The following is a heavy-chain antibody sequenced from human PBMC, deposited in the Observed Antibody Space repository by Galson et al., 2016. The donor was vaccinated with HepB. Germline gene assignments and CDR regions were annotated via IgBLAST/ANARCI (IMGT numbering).Heavy chain of an antibody. Sequence: SLRLSCAASGLTLSTYAMRWVRQAPGKGLESLAVISHTGTERHYADSVKGRFTISRDNSKNTIYLQMNSLRVEDTAVYYCATNRGDGYNDIRDWGQGTLVTVSS. J-gene: IGHJ4*02. D-gene: IGHD5-24*01. V-gene: IGHV3-30*04. CDR2: ISHTGTER. CDR3: ATNRGDGYNDIRD. CDR1: GLTLSTYA.